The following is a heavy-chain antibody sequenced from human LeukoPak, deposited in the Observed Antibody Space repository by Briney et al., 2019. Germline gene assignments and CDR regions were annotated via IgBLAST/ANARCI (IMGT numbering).Heavy chain of an antibody. V-gene: IGHV5-51*01. J-gene: IGHJ4*02. CDR2: IYPGDSDT. CDR3: VSHPPPLYSGYDLGFDY. CDR1: GYSFTSYW. Sequence: GESLKISCKGSGYSFTSYWIGWVRQMPGKGLEWMGIIYPGDSDTRYCPSFQGQVTISAATSISTAYLQCSSLKASDTAMYYCVSHPPPLYSGYDLGFDYWGQGTLVTVSS. D-gene: IGHD5-12*01.